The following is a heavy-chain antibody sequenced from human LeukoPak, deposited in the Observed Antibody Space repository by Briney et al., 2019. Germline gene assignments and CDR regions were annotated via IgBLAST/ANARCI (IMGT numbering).Heavy chain of an antibody. CDR3: ARTNSSSLGDYYMDV. Sequence: ASVKVSCKASGGTFSSYAISWVRQAPGQGLEWMGGIIPIFGTANYAQEFQGRVTITTDESTSTAYMELSSLRSEDTAVYYCARTNSSSLGDYYMDVWGQGTLVTVSS. D-gene: IGHD6-13*01. CDR1: GGTFSSYA. J-gene: IGHJ4*02. CDR2: IIPIFGTA. V-gene: IGHV1-69*05.